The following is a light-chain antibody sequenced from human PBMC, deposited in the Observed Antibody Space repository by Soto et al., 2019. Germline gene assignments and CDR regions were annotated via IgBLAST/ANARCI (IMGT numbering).Light chain of an antibody. CDR3: QQYKVYPYT. V-gene: IGKV1-5*01. CDR1: QSLTGR. Sequence: DIQMTQSPSTLSASIGDRVTLTCRASQSLTGRLAWYQQKPGRPPKLLIYDVSILVSGVPSRFSGSESGTDFTLTISSLRPDDFATFYCQQYKVYPYTFGKGTRLDI. CDR2: DVS. J-gene: IGKJ2*01.